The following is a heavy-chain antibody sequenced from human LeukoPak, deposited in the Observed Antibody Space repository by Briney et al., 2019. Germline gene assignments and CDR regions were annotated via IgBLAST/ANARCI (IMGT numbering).Heavy chain of an antibody. V-gene: IGHV3-53*01. CDR1: GFTVSSND. J-gene: IGHJ4*02. D-gene: IGHD4-17*01. CDR2: IYSGGST. CDR3: ARVVDHDYGDYYLDY. Sequence: GGSLRLSCAASGFTVSSNDMSWVRQAPGKGLECIAVIYSGGSTDYADSVKGRLTISRDNSKNTLYLQMNSLRAEDTAVYYCARVVDHDYGDYYLDYWGQGTLVTVSS.